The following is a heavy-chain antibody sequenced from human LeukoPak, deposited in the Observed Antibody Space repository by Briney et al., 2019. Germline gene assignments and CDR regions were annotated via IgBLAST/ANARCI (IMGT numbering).Heavy chain of an antibody. J-gene: IGHJ4*02. CDR3: ANGWGYCSGGSCPETDY. Sequence: GGSLRLSCAASGFTISSYAMSWVRQAPGKGLEWVSAISGSGGSTYYADSVKGRFTISRDNSKNTLYLQMNSLRAEDTAVYYCANGWGYCSGGSCPETDYWGQGTLVTVSS. V-gene: IGHV3-23*01. CDR2: ISGSGGST. CDR1: GFTISSYA. D-gene: IGHD2-15*01.